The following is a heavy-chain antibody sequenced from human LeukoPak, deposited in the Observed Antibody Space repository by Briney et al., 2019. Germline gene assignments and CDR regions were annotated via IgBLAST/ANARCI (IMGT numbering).Heavy chain of an antibody. V-gene: IGHV4-4*07. CDR2: IYTSGST. Sequence: PSETLSLTCTVSGGSISSYYWSWIRQPAGKGLEWIGRIYTSGSTNYNPSLKSRVTISIDKSKNQFSLKLSSVTAADTAIYYCAIYFVGGGGRGTWGQGTLVTVSS. D-gene: IGHD2-21*01. J-gene: IGHJ4*02. CDR3: AIYFVGGGGRGT. CDR1: GGSISSYY.